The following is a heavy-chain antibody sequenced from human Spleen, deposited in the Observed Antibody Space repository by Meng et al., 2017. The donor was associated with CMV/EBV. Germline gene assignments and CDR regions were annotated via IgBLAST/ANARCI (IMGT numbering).Heavy chain of an antibody. CDR2: LYHSGTT. Sequence: SETLSLTCTVSGGSINTYYWSWIRQPPGKGLEWIGSLYHSGTTYYNPSLKSRVTMSVDTSKNQLSLKLSSVTAADTAVYYCASGYTVTYYFDYWGQGTLVTVSS. CDR3: ASGYTVTYYFDY. V-gene: IGHV4-59*04. J-gene: IGHJ4*02. CDR1: GGSINTYY. D-gene: IGHD4-11*01.